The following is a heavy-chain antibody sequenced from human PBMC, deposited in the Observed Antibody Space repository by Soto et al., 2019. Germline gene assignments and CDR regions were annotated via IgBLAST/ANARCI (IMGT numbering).Heavy chain of an antibody. Sequence: QVQLQESGPGLVKPSETLSLTCTVSGGSVSSGAYYWSWIRQPPGKGLEWIGYISYSGSTKYNSSLKSRVTMSVDTSKNPFSLNLGSVTAADTAVYYCARNRLTAVTIDYWGQGSLVTVSS. CDR3: ARNRLTAVTIDY. CDR2: ISYSGST. CDR1: GGSVSSGAYY. J-gene: IGHJ4*02. V-gene: IGHV4-61*08. D-gene: IGHD4-17*01.